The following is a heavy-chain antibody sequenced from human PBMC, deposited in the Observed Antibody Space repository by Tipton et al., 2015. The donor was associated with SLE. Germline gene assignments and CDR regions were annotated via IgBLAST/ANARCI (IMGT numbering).Heavy chain of an antibody. J-gene: IGHJ4*02. V-gene: IGHV4-4*08. D-gene: IGHD6-19*01. CDR2: IYTSGNT. Sequence: TLSLTCTVSGASINSHYWSWIRQPPGKGLEWIGNIYTSGNTNYNPSLKSRVTISVDTSKNQFSLKLSSVTAADTAVYYCARVGYSSGSYYFDYWGQGTLVTVSS. CDR3: ARVGYSSGSYYFDY. CDR1: GASINSHY.